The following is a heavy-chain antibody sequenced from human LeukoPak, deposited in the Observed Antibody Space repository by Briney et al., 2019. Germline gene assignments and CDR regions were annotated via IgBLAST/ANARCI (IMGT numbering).Heavy chain of an antibody. Sequence: SETLSLTCTVSGGSISSYYWSWIRQPPGKGLEWIGYIYTSGSTNYNPSLKGRVTISVDTSKNQFSLKLSSVTAADTAVYYCARHNSYYYDSSGYYPGDAFDIWGQGTMVTVSS. CDR1: GGSISSYY. D-gene: IGHD3-22*01. V-gene: IGHV4-4*09. CDR3: ARHNSYYYDSSGYYPGDAFDI. J-gene: IGHJ3*02. CDR2: IYTSGST.